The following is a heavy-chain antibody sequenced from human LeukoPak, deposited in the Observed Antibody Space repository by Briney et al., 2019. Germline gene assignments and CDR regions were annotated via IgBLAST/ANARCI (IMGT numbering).Heavy chain of an antibody. CDR3: ARGPDVDGYIHAPFDS. CDR1: GVSLWRHY. Sequence: GGSLRLSCAASGVSLWRHYMNWIRQAPGKGLEWVALSYSGGSTYYADSVKGRFTISRDNSKNMLYLEMHSLRVEDSAVYYCARGPDVDGYIHAPFDSWGQGTLVTASS. CDR2: SYSGGST. D-gene: IGHD5-24*01. V-gene: IGHV3-53*01. J-gene: IGHJ4*02.